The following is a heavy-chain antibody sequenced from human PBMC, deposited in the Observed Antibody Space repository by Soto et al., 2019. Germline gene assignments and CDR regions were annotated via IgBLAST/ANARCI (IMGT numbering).Heavy chain of an antibody. CDR1: GGTFSSYT. Sequence: QVQLVQSGAEVKKPGSSVKVSCKASGGTFSSYTISWVRQAPGQGLEWMGRIIPILGIANYAQKFQGRVTITXXKXTXXAYMELSSLRSEDTAVYYCARDLDGSGSSPDSTDYWGQGTLVTVSS. J-gene: IGHJ4*02. D-gene: IGHD3-10*01. CDR3: ARDLDGSGSSPDSTDY. V-gene: IGHV1-69*08. CDR2: IIPILGIA.